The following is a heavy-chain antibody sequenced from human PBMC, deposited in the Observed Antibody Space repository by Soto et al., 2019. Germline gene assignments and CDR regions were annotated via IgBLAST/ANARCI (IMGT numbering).Heavy chain of an antibody. D-gene: IGHD1-26*01. V-gene: IGHV3-7*03. Sequence: GGSLRLSCAASGFSFIDYWMSWVRQAPGKGLEWVANLNQDGNEKNYMDYVKGRFTISRDNAKNSVYLQLNSLRAEDTAVYYCARDKFSGTYYIKGVTYLFDSWGQGALVTVSS. CDR1: GFSFIDYW. CDR3: ARDKFSGTYYIKGVTYLFDS. J-gene: IGHJ4*02. CDR2: LNQDGNEK.